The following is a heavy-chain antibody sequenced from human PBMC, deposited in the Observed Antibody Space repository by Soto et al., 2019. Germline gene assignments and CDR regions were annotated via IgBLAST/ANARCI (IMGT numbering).Heavy chain of an antibody. CDR3: ARDGVGATAYFGYFDY. Sequence: QVQLVESGGGVVQPGRSLRLSCAASAFIFTGYGMHWVRQAPGKGLEWVAVVRYDGSNTYYADSVKGRFIISRDNPKNTLYLQMNSLRAEATAVYYCARDGVGATAYFGYFDYWGQGTLVTVSS. J-gene: IGHJ4*02. CDR1: AFIFTGYG. CDR2: VRYDGSNT. V-gene: IGHV3-33*01. D-gene: IGHD1-26*01.